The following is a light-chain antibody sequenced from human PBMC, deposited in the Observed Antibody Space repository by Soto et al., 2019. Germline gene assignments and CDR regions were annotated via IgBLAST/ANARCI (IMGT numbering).Light chain of an antibody. CDR3: QQYSTWPPVLT. V-gene: IGKV3-15*01. CDR1: QSVSND. Sequence: MNLSEATRSVTPGERATLSCRDIQSVSNDLAWYQQKPGQAPRLLIYGASTRATDIPARFSGSGSGTEFTLTISSLQSEDFAVYYCQQYSTWPPVLTFGGGTKVDIK. CDR2: GAS. J-gene: IGKJ4*01.